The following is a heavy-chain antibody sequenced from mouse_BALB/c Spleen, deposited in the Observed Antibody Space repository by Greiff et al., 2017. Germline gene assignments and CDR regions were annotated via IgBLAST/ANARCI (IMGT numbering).Heavy chain of an antibody. CDR3: ARKGRYFDY. CDR1: GDSITSGY. Sequence: VQLLQSGPSLVKPSQTLSLTCSVTGDSITSGYWNWIRKFPGNKLEYMGYISYSGSTYYTPSLKCRISITRDTSKNQYYLQLNSVTTEDTATYCCARKGRYFDYGGQGTTLTVSS. J-gene: IGHJ2*01. V-gene: IGHV3-8*02. D-gene: IGHD3-3*01. CDR2: ISYSGST.